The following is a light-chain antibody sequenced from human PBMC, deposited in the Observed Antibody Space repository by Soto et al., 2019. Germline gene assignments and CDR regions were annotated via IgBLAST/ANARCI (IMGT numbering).Light chain of an antibody. Sequence: EIVLTQSPGTLSLSPGERATLSCKARQSVSSSYLAWYQQKPGQAPRLLIYGASSRATGNPDRFSGSGSGTDFTLTISRLEPEDFAVYYCHQYDSSPLTFGGGTKVEIK. V-gene: IGKV3-20*01. CDR3: HQYDSSPLT. CDR1: QSVSSSY. CDR2: GAS. J-gene: IGKJ4*01.